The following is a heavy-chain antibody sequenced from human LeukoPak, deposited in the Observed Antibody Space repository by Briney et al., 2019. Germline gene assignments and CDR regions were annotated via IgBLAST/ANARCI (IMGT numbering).Heavy chain of an antibody. Sequence: PGGSLRLSCAASGFTFSSYWMSWVRQAPGKGLEWVANIKQDGSDKYYVDSVKGRFTISRDNAKNSLYLQMNSLRAEDTAVYYCARERGYSYGFWWFDPWGQGTLVTVSS. J-gene: IGHJ5*02. D-gene: IGHD5-18*01. CDR2: IKQDGSDK. CDR1: GFTFSSYW. V-gene: IGHV3-7*03. CDR3: ARERGYSYGFWWFDP.